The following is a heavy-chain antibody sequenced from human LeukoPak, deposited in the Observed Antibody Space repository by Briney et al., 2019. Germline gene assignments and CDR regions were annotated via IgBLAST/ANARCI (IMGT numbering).Heavy chain of an antibody. D-gene: IGHD3-10*01. CDR3: ASAYYYGSGSLNY. V-gene: IGHV4-34*01. Sequence: SETLSLTCTVSGGSISSYYWSWIRQPPGKGLEWIGEINHSGSTNYNPSLKSRVTISVDTSKNQFSLKLSSVTAADTAVYYCASAYYYGSGSLNYWGQGTLVTVSS. CDR2: INHSGST. CDR1: GGSISSYY. J-gene: IGHJ4*02.